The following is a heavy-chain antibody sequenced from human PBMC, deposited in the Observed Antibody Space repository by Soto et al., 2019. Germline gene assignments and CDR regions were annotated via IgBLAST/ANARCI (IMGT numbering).Heavy chain of an antibody. CDR1: GGSISSSNW. CDR2: IYQSGSP. V-gene: IGHV4-4*02. J-gene: IGHJ4*02. Sequence: SETLSLTCAVSGGSISSSNWWSWVRQPPGKGLEWIGEIYQSGSPNYNPSLKSRVIISVDKSKNQFSLKLNSVTAADTAVYYCARDMGYGGNGLDYWGQGSLVTVS. CDR3: ARDMGYGGNGLDY. D-gene: IGHD4-17*01.